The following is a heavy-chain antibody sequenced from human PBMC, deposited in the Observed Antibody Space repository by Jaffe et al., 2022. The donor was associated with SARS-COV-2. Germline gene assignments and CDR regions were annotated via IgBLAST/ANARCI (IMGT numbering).Heavy chain of an antibody. V-gene: IGHV3-74*01. CDR1: GFTFSSYW. Sequence: DVQLVESEGGLAQPGGSLRVSCAASGFTFSSYWMHWVRQAPGQGLVWVSYLNFDGGTTTYADSVKGRFTISRDNAKSMLYLQMNNLRAEDTAVYYCARANQRSGGAFDIWGQGTMVTVSA. D-gene: IGHD1-1*01. CDR3: ARANQRSGGAFDI. J-gene: IGHJ3*02. CDR2: LNFDGGTT.